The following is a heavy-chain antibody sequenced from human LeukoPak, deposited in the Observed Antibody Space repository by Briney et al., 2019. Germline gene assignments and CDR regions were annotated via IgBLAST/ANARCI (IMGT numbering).Heavy chain of an antibody. CDR3: ARGQYSGYYYFDY. CDR2: ISSSGSTI. V-gene: IGHV3-48*03. Sequence: GGSLRLSCAASGFTFSSYEMNWVRQAPGKGLEWVSYISSSGSTIYYADSVKGRFTISRENAKNSLYLQMNSLRAEDTAVYYCARGQYSGYYYFDYWGQGTLVTVSS. CDR1: GFTFSSYE. J-gene: IGHJ4*02. D-gene: IGHD3-22*01.